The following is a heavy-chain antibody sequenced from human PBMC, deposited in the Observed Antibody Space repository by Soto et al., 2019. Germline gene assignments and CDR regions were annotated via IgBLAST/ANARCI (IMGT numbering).Heavy chain of an antibody. CDR2: ISYDGSNK. Sequence: QVQLVESGGGVVQPGRSLRLSCAASGFTFSSYAMHWVRQAPGKGLEWVAGISYDGSNKYYADSVKGRFTISRDNSKNTLYLQMNSLRAEDTAVYYCARVGYSSSWYAILGAFDIWGQGTMVTVSS. CDR3: ARVGYSSSWYAILGAFDI. D-gene: IGHD6-13*01. CDR1: GFTFSSYA. J-gene: IGHJ3*02. V-gene: IGHV3-30-3*01.